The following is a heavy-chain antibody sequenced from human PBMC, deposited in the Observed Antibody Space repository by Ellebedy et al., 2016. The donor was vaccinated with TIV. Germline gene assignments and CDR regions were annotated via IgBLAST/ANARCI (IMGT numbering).Heavy chain of an antibody. CDR3: ARELVDILTANEVYGMDV. Sequence: ASVKVSCKASGYTFTDYYVHWVRQAPGQGLEWMGWINPKSGGTKYAQRFQGRVTMTRDTSLSTVYMELSSLRSEDTAVYFCARELVDILTANEVYGMDVWGQGAPVTVSS. V-gene: IGHV1-2*02. J-gene: IGHJ6*02. D-gene: IGHD3-9*01. CDR2: INPKSGGT. CDR1: GYTFTDYY.